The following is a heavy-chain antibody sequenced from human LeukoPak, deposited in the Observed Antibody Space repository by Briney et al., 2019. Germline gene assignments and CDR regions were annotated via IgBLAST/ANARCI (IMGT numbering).Heavy chain of an antibody. D-gene: IGHD2-2*01. CDR2: INHSGST. CDR1: GGSFIGYY. V-gene: IGHV4-34*01. J-gene: IGHJ6*03. CDR3: ARERRVVVPAVGARYYYYYMDV. Sequence: SETLSLTCAVYGGSFIGYYWSWIRQPPGKGLEWIGEINHSGSTNYNPSLKSRVTISVDTSKNQFSLKLSSVTAATTAAYNCARERRVVVPAVGARYYYYYMDVWGKGTTVSVSS.